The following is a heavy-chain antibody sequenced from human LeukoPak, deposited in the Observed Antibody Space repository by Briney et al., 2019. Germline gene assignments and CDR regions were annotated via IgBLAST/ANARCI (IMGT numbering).Heavy chain of an antibody. CDR2: ISWNSGSI. Sequence: GGSLRLSCAASGFTFDDYAMHWVRQAPGKGLEWVPGISWNSGSIGYADSVKGRFTISRDDAKNSLYLQMNSLRAEDTALYYCMAFGCSSTSCYSDYWGQGTLVTVSS. CDR3: MAFGCSSTSCYSDY. CDR1: GFTFDDYA. J-gene: IGHJ4*02. V-gene: IGHV3-9*01. D-gene: IGHD2-2*01.